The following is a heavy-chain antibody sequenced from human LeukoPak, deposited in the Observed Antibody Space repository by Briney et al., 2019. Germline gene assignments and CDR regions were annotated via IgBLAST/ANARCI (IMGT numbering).Heavy chain of an antibody. CDR1: GYSFTSYW. J-gene: IGHJ4*02. CDR2: IYPGASDT. Sequence: RGESLKISCKGSGYSFTSYWIGWVRQMPGKGLGWMGIIYPGASDTRYSPSFQGQVTISADKSISNAYLQWSSLKASDTAMYYCARRYCSGGSCFDSWGQGTLVTVSS. CDR3: ARRYCSGGSCFDS. V-gene: IGHV5-51*01. D-gene: IGHD2-15*01.